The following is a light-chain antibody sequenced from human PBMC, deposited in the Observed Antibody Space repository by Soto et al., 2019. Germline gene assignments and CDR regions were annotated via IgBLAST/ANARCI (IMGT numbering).Light chain of an antibody. Sequence: DIQMTQSPSSLYASVGDRVTITCRASQAINNYLAWYQVQPGKGPKLLIYAASTLQSGVPSRFSGSGSGTDFTLTISSLQPEDVATYFCQKYNSAPRTFGQGTRVEI. V-gene: IGKV1-27*01. CDR1: QAINNY. J-gene: IGKJ1*01. CDR2: AAS. CDR3: QKYNSAPRT.